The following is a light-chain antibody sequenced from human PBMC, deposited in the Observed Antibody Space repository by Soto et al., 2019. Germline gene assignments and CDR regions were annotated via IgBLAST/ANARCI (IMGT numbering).Light chain of an antibody. J-gene: IGLJ2*01. CDR1: CSNIGAGYD. CDR2: GNS. Sequence: QSVLTQPPSVSGALGQRVTISCTGSCSNIGAGYDVHWYQQLPGTAPKLLIYGNSNRPSGVPDRFSGSKSGTSASLAITGLQAEDEADYYCQSYDSSLSVVFGGGTKVTVL. V-gene: IGLV1-40*01. CDR3: QSYDSSLSVV.